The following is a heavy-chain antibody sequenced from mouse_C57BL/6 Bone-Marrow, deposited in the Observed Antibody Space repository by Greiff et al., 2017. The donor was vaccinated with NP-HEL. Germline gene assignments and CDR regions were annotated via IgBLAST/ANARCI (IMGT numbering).Heavy chain of an antibody. CDR1: GYTFTSYW. V-gene: IGHV1-64*01. CDR3: ARKREAYWYFDV. Sequence: QVQLKQPGAELVKPGASVKLSCKASGYTFTSYWMHWVKQRPGQGLEWIGMIHPNSGSTNYNEKFKSKATLTVDKSSSTAYMQLSSLTSEDSAVYYCARKREAYWYFDVWGTGTTVTVSS. CDR2: IHPNSGST. J-gene: IGHJ1*03.